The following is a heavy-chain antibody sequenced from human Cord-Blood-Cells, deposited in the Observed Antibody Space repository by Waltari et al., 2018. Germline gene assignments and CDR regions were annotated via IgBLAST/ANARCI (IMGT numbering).Heavy chain of an antibody. CDR2: IKCKTDGGTT. J-gene: IGHJ4*02. CDR3: TTAYFYYDSSGYYDY. V-gene: IGHV3-15*01. D-gene: IGHD3-22*01. Sequence: VRQAPGKGLEWVGRIKCKTDGGTTDYAAPVKGRFTISRDDSKNTLYLQMNSLKTEDTAVYYCTTAYFYYDSSGYYDYWGQGTLVTVSS.